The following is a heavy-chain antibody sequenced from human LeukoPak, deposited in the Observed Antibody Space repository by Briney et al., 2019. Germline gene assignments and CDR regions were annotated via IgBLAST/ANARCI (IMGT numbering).Heavy chain of an antibody. CDR3: ARPLMYYYGSETYFWFDP. V-gene: IGHV3-7*01. D-gene: IGHD3-10*01. CDR1: GFTFSSRDW. Sequence: GGSLRLSCVASGFTFSSRDWMTWVRQAPGKGLEWVANIKQDGSEQYYVDSVKGRFTISRDNAKNSLSLQMNSLRAEDTAVYYCARPLMYYYGSETYFWFDPWGQGTLVTVSS. CDR2: IKQDGSEQ. J-gene: IGHJ5*02.